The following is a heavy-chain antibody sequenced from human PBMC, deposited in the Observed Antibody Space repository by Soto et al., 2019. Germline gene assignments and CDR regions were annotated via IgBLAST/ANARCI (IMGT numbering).Heavy chain of an antibody. Sequence: EMQLVESGGGLVQPGGSLRLSCAVSGFTFSSHWMSWVRQAPGKGLEWVANIKLDGSEKFYVDSVKGRFTISRDNTKNSLYLQMNSLRADDTGVYFCARGRATEYSYGCCGFDTWGQGTMVTVSS. V-gene: IGHV3-7*03. D-gene: IGHD5-18*01. J-gene: IGHJ3*02. CDR1: GFTFSSHW. CDR2: IKLDGSEK. CDR3: ARGRATEYSYGCCGFDT.